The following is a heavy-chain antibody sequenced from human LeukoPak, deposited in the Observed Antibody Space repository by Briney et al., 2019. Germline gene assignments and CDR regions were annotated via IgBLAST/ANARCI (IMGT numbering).Heavy chain of an antibody. Sequence: GGSLRLSCAASGFTFSSYWMHWVRQAPGKGLVWVSRINSDGSSTSYADSVKGRFTISRDNAKNTLYLQMNSLRAEDTAVYYCARDMYYYDSSGYYDYWGQGTLVTVSS. CDR3: ARDMYYYDSSGYYDY. V-gene: IGHV3-74*01. CDR1: GFTFSSYW. D-gene: IGHD3-22*01. CDR2: INSDGSST. J-gene: IGHJ4*02.